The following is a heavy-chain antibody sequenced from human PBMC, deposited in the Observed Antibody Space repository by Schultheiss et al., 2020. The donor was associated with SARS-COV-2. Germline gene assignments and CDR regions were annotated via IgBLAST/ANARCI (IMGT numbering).Heavy chain of an antibody. V-gene: IGHV4-34*01. J-gene: IGHJ4*02. CDR1: GGSISSGGYS. D-gene: IGHD3-22*01. CDR3: ARGRSLGYDSSGYYNY. CDR2: INHSGST. Sequence: SETLSLTCAVSGGSISSGGYSWSWIRQPPGKGLEWIGEINHSGSTNYNPSLKSRVTISVDTSKNQFSLKLSSVTAADTAVYYCARGRSLGYDSSGYYNYWGQGTLVTVSS.